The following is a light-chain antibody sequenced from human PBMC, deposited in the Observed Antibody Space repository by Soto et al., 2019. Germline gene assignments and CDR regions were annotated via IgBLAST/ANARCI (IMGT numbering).Light chain of an antibody. CDR1: QNFGSTS. J-gene: IGKJ1*01. CDR2: GAS. Sequence: EIVLTQSQATLSLFPGERAALSCLASQNFGSTSLAWYQQKRGQAPRFLIYGASSRATGIPDRFSGSGSGTDFTLTISRLEPEDFAVYYCQQYGRSPTTFGQGTKVDIK. V-gene: IGKV3-20*01. CDR3: QQYGRSPTT.